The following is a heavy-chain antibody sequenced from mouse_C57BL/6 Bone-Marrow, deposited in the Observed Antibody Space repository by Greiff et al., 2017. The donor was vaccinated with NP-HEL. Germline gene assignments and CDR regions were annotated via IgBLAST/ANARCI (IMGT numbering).Heavy chain of an antibody. Sequence: QVQLKESGAELVRPGASVKLSCKASGYTFTDYYINWVKQRPGQGLEWIARIYPGSGNTYYNEKFKGKATLTAEKSSSTAYMQLSSLTSEDSAVYFCARRSSYDYWGQGTTLTVSS. CDR3: ARRSSYDY. J-gene: IGHJ2*01. CDR1: GYTFTDYY. CDR2: IYPGSGNT. V-gene: IGHV1-76*01. D-gene: IGHD1-1*01.